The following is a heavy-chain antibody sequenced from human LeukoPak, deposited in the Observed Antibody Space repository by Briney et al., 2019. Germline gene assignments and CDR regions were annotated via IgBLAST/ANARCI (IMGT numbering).Heavy chain of an antibody. CDR3: ARDRFSSAWYHQGPPDY. D-gene: IGHD6-19*01. V-gene: IGHV3-11*04. Sequence: PGGSLRLSCAASGFIFSDYYMSWIRQAPGKGLEWVSYISNSGSTIYYADSVKGRFTISRDNAKNSLYLQMNSLRAEDTAVYFRARDRFSSAWYHQGPPDYWGQGTLVTVSS. CDR1: GFIFSDYY. CDR2: ISNSGSTI. J-gene: IGHJ4*02.